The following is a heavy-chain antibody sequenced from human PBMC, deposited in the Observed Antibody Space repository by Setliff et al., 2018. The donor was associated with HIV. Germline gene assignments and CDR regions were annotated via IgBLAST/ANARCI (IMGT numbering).Heavy chain of an antibody. CDR1: GGSINNYY. V-gene: IGHV4-59*01. CDR2: VYYIGNT. J-gene: IGHJ6*03. D-gene: IGHD1-26*01. CDR3: ARVSSGTYYSEFYYYMDV. Sequence: SETLSLTCTVSGGSINNYYWSLVRQSHGKGLEWIGSVYYIGNTNYNPSLKSRVTVSVDTSKNQFSLKLSSVAAADTAVYYCARVSSGTYYSEFYYYMDVWGKGTTVTVSS.